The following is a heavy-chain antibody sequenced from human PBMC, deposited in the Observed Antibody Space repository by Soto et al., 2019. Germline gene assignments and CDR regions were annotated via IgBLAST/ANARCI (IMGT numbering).Heavy chain of an antibody. J-gene: IGHJ4*02. Sequence: SQTLSLTCAISGDSVSSNNAAWHWIRQSPSRGLEWLGRTYYRSKWHSGYAVAVRSRISISPDTSKNRFSLQLNSVTPDDTAVYDCARSGPGGYIDYWGRGTLVTVSS. V-gene: IGHV6-1*01. CDR3: ARSGPGGYIDY. CDR1: GDSVSSNNAA. D-gene: IGHD3-22*01. CDR2: TYYRSKWHS.